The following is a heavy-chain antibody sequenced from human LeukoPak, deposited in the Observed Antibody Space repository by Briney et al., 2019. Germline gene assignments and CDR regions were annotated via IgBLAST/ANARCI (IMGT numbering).Heavy chain of an antibody. CDR2: ISYDVSIK. CDR3: VREAYYDSGSLPTLYFDS. V-gene: IGHV3-30*04. Sequence: GGSLRLSCAASGFAFHNYVIHWVRQAPGKGLEWVAVISYDVSIKYHADSVKGRFTISRDNSRKPVYLQLSSLRVDDTAVYYCVREAYYDSGSLPTLYFDSWGQGTLVTVSS. J-gene: IGHJ4*02. CDR1: GFAFHNYV. D-gene: IGHD3-10*01.